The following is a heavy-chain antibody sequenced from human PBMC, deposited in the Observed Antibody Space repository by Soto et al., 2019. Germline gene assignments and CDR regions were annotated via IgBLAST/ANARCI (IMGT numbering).Heavy chain of an antibody. Sequence: SETLSLTCTVSGGSISSGGYYWSWIRQHPGKSLEWIGYIYYSGSTYYNPSLKSRVTISVDTSKNQFSLKLSSVTAADTAVYYCARDVLRITMIVEGYFDYWGQGTLVTVSS. J-gene: IGHJ4*02. V-gene: IGHV4-31*03. D-gene: IGHD3-22*01. CDR1: GGSISSGGYY. CDR3: ARDVLRITMIVEGYFDY. CDR2: IYYSGST.